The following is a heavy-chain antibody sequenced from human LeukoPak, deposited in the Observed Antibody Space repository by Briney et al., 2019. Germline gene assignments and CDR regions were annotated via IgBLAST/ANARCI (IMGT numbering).Heavy chain of an antibody. V-gene: IGHV3-23*01. Sequence: GGSLRLSCAASGFTFCTYAMSWVRQAAGKGLEWVSLISGSGGGTYYADSVKGRFTISRDNSKNTLYLQLNSLRVEDTAVYYCAKNRGAGSHYYYHMNVWGKGTTVTVSS. D-gene: IGHD1-26*01. CDR1: GFTFCTYA. CDR2: ISGSGGGT. CDR3: AKNRGAGSHYYYHMNV. J-gene: IGHJ6*03.